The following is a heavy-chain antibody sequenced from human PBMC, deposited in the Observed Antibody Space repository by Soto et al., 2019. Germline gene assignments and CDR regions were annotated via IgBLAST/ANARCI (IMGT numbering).Heavy chain of an antibody. Sequence: GGSLRLSCAASEFTFSSYWMHWVRQPPGTGLVWVSRINSDGSVTNYADSVKGRFTISRDNAKNTVYLQMNSLRAEDTAVYYCARESGMNGMDVWAQGTTVTVSS. CDR3: ARESGMNGMDV. CDR2: INSDGSVT. V-gene: IGHV3-74*01. J-gene: IGHJ6*02. CDR1: EFTFSSYW.